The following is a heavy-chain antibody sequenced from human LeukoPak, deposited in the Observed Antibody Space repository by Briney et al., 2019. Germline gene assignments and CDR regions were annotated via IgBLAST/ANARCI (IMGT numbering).Heavy chain of an antibody. CDR1: GFTVSSNY. V-gene: IGHV3-53*01. J-gene: IGHJ5*02. D-gene: IGHD6-19*01. CDR3: ARESSGGWNNWFAP. CDR2: IYSGGST. Sequence: GGSLRLSCAASGFTVSSNYMSWVRQAPGKGLEWVSVIYSGGSTYYADSVKGRFTISRDNSKNTLYLQMNILRADDTAVYYCARESSGGWNNWFAPWGQGTLVTVSS.